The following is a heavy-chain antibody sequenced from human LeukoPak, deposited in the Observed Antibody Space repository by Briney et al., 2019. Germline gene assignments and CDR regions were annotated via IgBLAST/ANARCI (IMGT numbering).Heavy chain of an antibody. V-gene: IGHV3-23*01. J-gene: IGHJ4*02. D-gene: IGHD1-14*01. CDR2: IGGSGGNT. CDR1: GFTFSSYA. CDR3: AKKGGTSGITDFFDY. Sequence: PGGSLRLSCAASGFTFSSYAMSWVRLAPGKGLEWVSVIGGSGGNTYYADSVKGRFTISRDNSKNTLYLQMNSLRAEDTAVYYCAKKGGTSGITDFFDYWGQGTLVTVSS.